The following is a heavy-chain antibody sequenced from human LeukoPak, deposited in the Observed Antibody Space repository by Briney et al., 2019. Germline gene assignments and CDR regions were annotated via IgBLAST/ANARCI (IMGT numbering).Heavy chain of an antibody. CDR3: ARGSSGELDGAFDI. V-gene: IGHV3-33*08. J-gene: IGHJ3*02. CDR2: IWYDGSNK. D-gene: IGHD3-16*01. Sequence: GGSLRLSCAASGFTFSSYAMHWVRQAPGKGLEWVAVIWYDGSNKYYADSVKGRFTISRDNSKNTLYLQMNSLRAEDTAVYYCARGSSGELDGAFDIWGQGTMVTVSS. CDR1: GFTFSSYA.